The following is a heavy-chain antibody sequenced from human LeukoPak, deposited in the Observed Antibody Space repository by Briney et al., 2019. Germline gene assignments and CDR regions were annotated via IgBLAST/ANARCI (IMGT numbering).Heavy chain of an antibody. CDR3: ASPDGYSGYDSYFDY. J-gene: IGHJ4*02. Sequence: EGTLRLSCAASGFTFSSYGMSWVRQAPGKGLEWVAVISYDGSNKYYADSMKGRFTISRDNSKNTLYLQMNSLRAEDTAVYYCASPDGYSGYDSYFDYWGQGTLVTVSS. CDR1: GFTFSSYG. V-gene: IGHV3-30*03. CDR2: ISYDGSNK. D-gene: IGHD5-12*01.